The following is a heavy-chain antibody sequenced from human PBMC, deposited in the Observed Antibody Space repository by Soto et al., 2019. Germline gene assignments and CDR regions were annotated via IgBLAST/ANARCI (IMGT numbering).Heavy chain of an antibody. Sequence: QVQLVESGGGLVKPGGSLRLSCAASGLTFRDYYMSWIRQAPGKGLEWVSYISSSGGSIYYADSVKGRFNISRDNAKYSLYRQMYSLIAEDTALYYLARDWETTVTSNWFDPWGQGTLVPVSS. CDR1: GLTFRDYY. J-gene: IGHJ5*02. D-gene: IGHD4-17*01. CDR2: ISSSGGSI. V-gene: IGHV3-11*01. CDR3: ARDWETTVTSNWFDP.